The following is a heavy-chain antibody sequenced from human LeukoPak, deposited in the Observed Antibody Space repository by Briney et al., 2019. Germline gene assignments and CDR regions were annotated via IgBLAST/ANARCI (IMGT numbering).Heavy chain of an antibody. D-gene: IGHD1-7*01. CDR3: AKDIKPNWNSYYFDY. J-gene: IGHJ4*02. CDR2: ISWNSGSI. Sequence: PGGSLRLSCAASGFTFDDYAMHWVRQAPGKGLEWVSGISWNSGSIGYADSVKGRFTISRDNAKNSLYLQMNSLRAEDMALYYCAKDIKPNWNSYYFDYWGQGTLVTVSS. CDR1: GFTFDDYA. V-gene: IGHV3-9*03.